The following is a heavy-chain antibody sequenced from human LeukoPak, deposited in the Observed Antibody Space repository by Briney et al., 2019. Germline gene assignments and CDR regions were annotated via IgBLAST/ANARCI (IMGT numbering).Heavy chain of an antibody. D-gene: IGHD2-2*02. J-gene: IGHJ6*03. CDR2: IISSSSYI. V-gene: IGHV3-21*01. Sequence: KSGGSLRLSCAASGFTFSSSSMNWVRQAPGKGREWVSSIISSSSYIYYAGSVKGRFTIYGDNAKNSLYLQMNSLRAEDTAVYYCARDTRRRCSSTSCYSPYYYYMDVWGKGTTVTVSS. CDR1: GFTFSSSS. CDR3: ARDTRRRCSSTSCYSPYYYYMDV.